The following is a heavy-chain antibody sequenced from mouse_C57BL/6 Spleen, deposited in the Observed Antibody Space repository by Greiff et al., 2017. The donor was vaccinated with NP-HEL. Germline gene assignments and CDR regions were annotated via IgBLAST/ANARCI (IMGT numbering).Heavy chain of an antibody. CDR3: ARADYEGFYYFDY. J-gene: IGHJ2*01. V-gene: IGHV3-6*01. Sequence: EVQRVESGPGLVKPSQSLSLTCSVTGYSITSGYYWNWIRQFPGNKLEWMGYISYDGSNNYNPSLKNRISITRDTSKNQFFLKLNSVTTEDTATYYCARADYEGFYYFDYWGQGTTLTVSS. CDR1: GYSITSGYY. CDR2: ISYDGSN. D-gene: IGHD2-4*01.